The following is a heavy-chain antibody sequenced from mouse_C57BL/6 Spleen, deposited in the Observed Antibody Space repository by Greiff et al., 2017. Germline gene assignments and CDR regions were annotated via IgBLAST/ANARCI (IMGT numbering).Heavy chain of an antibody. Sequence: VQLQQRGTELVKPGASVKLSCKASGYTFTSYWMHWVKQRPGQGLEWIGNINPSNGGTNYNEKFKSKATLTVDKSSSTAYMQLSSLTSEDSAVYYCARLGYDYDGYFDVWGTGTTVTVSS. CDR1: GYTFTSYW. D-gene: IGHD2-4*01. CDR3: ARLGYDYDGYFDV. V-gene: IGHV1-53*01. J-gene: IGHJ1*03. CDR2: INPSNGGT.